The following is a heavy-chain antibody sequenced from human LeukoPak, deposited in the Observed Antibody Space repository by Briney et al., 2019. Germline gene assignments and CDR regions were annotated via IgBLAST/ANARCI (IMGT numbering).Heavy chain of an antibody. CDR3: ARDRCSSTSCYAGDWFDP. CDR1: GGTFSSYA. Sequence: GASVKVSCKASGGTFSSYAISWVRQAPGQGLEWMGGIIPIFGTANYAQKLQGRVTITADKSTSTAYMELSSLRSEDTAVYYCARDRCSSTSCYAGDWFDPWGQGTLVTVSS. J-gene: IGHJ5*02. D-gene: IGHD2-2*01. CDR2: IIPIFGTA. V-gene: IGHV1-69*06.